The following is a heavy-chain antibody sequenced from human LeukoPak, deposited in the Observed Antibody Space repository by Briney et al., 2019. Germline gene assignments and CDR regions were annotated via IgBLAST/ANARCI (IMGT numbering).Heavy chain of an antibody. CDR3: ARDGGSYGFDY. V-gene: IGHV4-39*07. CDR1: GGSISSNNYY. J-gene: IGHJ4*02. Sequence: PSETLSLTCTVSGGSISSNNYYWGWIRQPPGKGLEWIGSIYYSGSTYYNPSLKSRVTISVDKSKNQFSLKLSSVTAADTAVYYCARDGGSYGFDYWGQGTLVTVSS. CDR2: IYYSGST. D-gene: IGHD1-26*01.